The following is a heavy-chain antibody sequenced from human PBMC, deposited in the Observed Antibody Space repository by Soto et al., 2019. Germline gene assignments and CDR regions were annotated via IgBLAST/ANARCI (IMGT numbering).Heavy chain of an antibody. CDR3: ARDSSPIA. J-gene: IGHJ4*02. CDR1: GGSISSYY. Sequence: ASETLSLTCTVSGGSISSYYWSWIRQPPGKGLEWIGYIYYSGSTNYNPSLKSRVTISVDTSKNQFSLKLSSVTAADTAVYYCARDSSPIAWGQGTLVTVSS. D-gene: IGHD2-2*01. V-gene: IGHV4-59*01. CDR2: IYYSGST.